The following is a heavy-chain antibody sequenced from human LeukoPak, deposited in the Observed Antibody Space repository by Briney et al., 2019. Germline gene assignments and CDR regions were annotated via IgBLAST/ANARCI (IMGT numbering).Heavy chain of an antibody. CDR1: GYTFTGYY. J-gene: IGHJ5*02. D-gene: IGHD5-24*01. CDR3: ARDKDGYNNWFDP. CDR2: INPNSGGT. Sequence: ASVNVSCKASGYTFTGYYMHWVRQAPGQGLEWMGRINPNSGGTNYAQKFQGRVTMTRDTSISTAYMELSRLRSDDTAVYYCARDKDGYNNWFDPWGQGTLVTVSS. V-gene: IGHV1-2*06.